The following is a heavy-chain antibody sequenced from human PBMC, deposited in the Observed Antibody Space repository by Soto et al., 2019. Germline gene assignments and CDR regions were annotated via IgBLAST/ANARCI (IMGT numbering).Heavy chain of an antibody. J-gene: IGHJ4*02. Sequence: SETLSLTCTVSGGSISSNYWTWIRQSPGKGLEWIGYIVYSGSTNYNPSLKSRVTISVDTSKNQFSLKLSSVTASDTAVYYCARGPSWYDYWGQGTLVTVS. D-gene: IGHD6-13*01. CDR2: IVYSGST. CDR1: GGSISSNY. CDR3: ARGPSWYDY. V-gene: IGHV4-59*08.